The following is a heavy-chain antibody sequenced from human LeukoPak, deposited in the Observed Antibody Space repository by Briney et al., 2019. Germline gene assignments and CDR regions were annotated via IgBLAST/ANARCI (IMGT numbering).Heavy chain of an antibody. CDR1: GGSISSYY. J-gene: IGHJ4*02. CDR2: IYYSGST. CDR3: ANAHYYDSSGYYPLDY. Sequence: SETLSLTCTVSGGSISSYYWSWIRQPPGKGLEWIGYIYYSGSTNYNPSLKSRVTISVDTSKNQLSLKLSSVTAADTAVYYCANAHYYDSSGYYPLDYWGQGTLVTVSS. V-gene: IGHV4-59*08. D-gene: IGHD3-22*01.